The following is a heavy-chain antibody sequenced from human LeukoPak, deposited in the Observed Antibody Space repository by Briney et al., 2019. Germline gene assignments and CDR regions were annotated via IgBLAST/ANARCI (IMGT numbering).Heavy chain of an antibody. D-gene: IGHD2-15*01. CDR2: IYTSGST. CDR3: ARDRPRYCSGGSCYSEPYYYYYMDV. CDR1: GGSISSGSYY. V-gene: IGHV4-61*02. Sequence: SETLSLTCTVSGGSISSGSYYWSWIRQPAGKGLEWIGRIYTSGSTNYNPSLKSRVTISVDTSKNQFSLKLSSVTAADTAVYYCARDRPRYCSGGSCYSEPYYYYYMDVRGKGTTVTVSS. J-gene: IGHJ6*03.